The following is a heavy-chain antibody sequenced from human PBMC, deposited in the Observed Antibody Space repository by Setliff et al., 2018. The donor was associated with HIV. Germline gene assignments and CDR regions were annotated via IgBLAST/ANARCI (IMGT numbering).Heavy chain of an antibody. D-gene: IGHD1-7*01. CDR3: ARGKVGYDGITDV. Sequence: ASVKVSCKASGYTFTSYAMHWVRQAPGQRLEWMGWINAGNGNTRYSQEFQGRVTITRDTSASTAYMELSSLRSEDMAVYYCARGKVGYDGITDVWGKGTTVTVS. J-gene: IGHJ6*03. CDR2: INAGNGNT. V-gene: IGHV1-3*03. CDR1: GYTFTSYA.